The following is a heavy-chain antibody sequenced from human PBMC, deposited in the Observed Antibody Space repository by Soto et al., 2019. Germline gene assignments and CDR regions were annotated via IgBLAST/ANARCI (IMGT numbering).Heavy chain of an antibody. J-gene: IGHJ5*02. V-gene: IGHV4-59*01. CDR3: ARVLGDYIWGSYRDLNLNWFDP. Sequence: PSETLSLTCTVSGGSISSYDWSWIRQPPGKGLEWIGYIYYSGSTNYNPSLKSRVTISVDTSKNQFSLKLSSVTAADTAVYYCARVLGDYIWGSYRDLNLNWFDPWGQGTLVTVSS. D-gene: IGHD3-16*02. CDR2: IYYSGST. CDR1: GGSISSYD.